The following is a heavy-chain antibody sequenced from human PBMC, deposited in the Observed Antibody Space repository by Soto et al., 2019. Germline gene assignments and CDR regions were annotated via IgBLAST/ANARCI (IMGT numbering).Heavy chain of an antibody. Sequence: SVKVSCKASGGTFSSYTISWVRQAPGQGLEWMGRIIPILGIANYAQKFQGRVTITADKSTSTAYMELSSLRSEDTAVYYCARGYSYGYYYSYYYMDVWGKGTTVTVTS. J-gene: IGHJ6*03. CDR2: IIPILGIA. CDR1: GGTFSSYT. V-gene: IGHV1-69*02. D-gene: IGHD5-18*01. CDR3: ARGYSYGYYYSYYYMDV.